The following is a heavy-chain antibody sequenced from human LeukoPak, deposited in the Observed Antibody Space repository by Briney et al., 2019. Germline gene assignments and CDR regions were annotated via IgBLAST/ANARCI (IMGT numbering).Heavy chain of an antibody. CDR3: VRAEGSSGSSEYFQH. D-gene: IGHD5-12*01. V-gene: IGHV3-21*01. CDR2: ISGTSNDK. J-gene: IGHJ1*01. CDR1: GFTFSRYA. Sequence: GGSLRLSCLASGFTFSRYARKWVRQAAGKGLEWVSSISGTSNDKHYIDSVKGGFNNSTDNAKNSLFLQMNSLRAEDTAVYYCVRAEGSSGSSEYFQHWGQGTLVTVSS.